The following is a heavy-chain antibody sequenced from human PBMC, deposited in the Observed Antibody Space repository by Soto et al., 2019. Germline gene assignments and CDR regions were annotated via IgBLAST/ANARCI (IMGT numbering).Heavy chain of an antibody. CDR3: ARAVYGFGELVWFDP. D-gene: IGHD3-10*01. Sequence: SETLSLTCTVSGCSISSYYWSWIRQPPGKGLEWIGYIYYSGSTNYNPSLRSRVTISVDTSKNQFSLKLSSVTAADTAVYYCARAVYGFGELVWFDPWGQGTLVTVS. V-gene: IGHV4-59*01. CDR1: GCSISSYY. CDR2: IYYSGST. J-gene: IGHJ5*02.